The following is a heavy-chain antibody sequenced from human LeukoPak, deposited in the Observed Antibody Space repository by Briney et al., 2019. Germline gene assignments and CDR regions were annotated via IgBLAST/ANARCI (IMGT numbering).Heavy chain of an antibody. CDR3: ATSSPRNYFDH. Sequence: PGGSLRLSCVASGFIFSTYGLHWVRQSPGRGLEWVAVIWYDGSQRHYADSVKGRFTISRDDSQNTIYLQMDSLRAEDTAVYYCATSSPRNYFDHWGQGTLVTVSS. CDR1: GFIFSTYG. D-gene: IGHD1-14*01. J-gene: IGHJ4*02. CDR2: IWYDGSQR. V-gene: IGHV3-33*01.